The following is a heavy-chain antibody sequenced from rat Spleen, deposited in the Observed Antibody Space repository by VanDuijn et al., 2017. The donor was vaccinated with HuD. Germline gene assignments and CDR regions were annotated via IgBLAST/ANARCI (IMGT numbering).Heavy chain of an antibody. CDR1: GFTFSDYY. CDR3: ARRHYGYTDYFDY. D-gene: IGHD1-11*01. V-gene: IGHV5-29*01. J-gene: IGHJ2*01. CDR2: ITFDGSGT. Sequence: EVQLVESGGGLVQPGRSLKLSCAASGFTFSDYYMAWVRQAPTKGLEWVATITFDGSGTYYRDSVKGRFTISRDNAKRTLSLQMESLRSEDTATYYCARRHYGYTDYFDYWGQGVMVTVSS.